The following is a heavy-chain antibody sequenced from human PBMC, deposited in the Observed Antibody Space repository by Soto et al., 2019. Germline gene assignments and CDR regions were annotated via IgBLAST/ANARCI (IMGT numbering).Heavy chain of an antibody. CDR2: FFYGGRT. D-gene: IGHD1-1*01. CDR1: GGSISSPSYN. J-gene: IGHJ4*02. Sequence: QVQLQQSGPGLLKPSETLSLTCTVSGGSISSPSYNWGWVRQTPGKGPEWIGSFFYGGRTHYSPSLESRLSISVDTARSQVSLILTSVTAAATAVYYCATVASTHFDSWGQGALVVVSS. CDR3: ATVASTHFDS. V-gene: IGHV4-39*01.